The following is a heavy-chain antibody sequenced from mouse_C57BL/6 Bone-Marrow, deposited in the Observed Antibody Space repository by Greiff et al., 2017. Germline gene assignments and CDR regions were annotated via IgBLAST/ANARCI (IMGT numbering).Heavy chain of an antibody. CDR2: ISSGGSYT. Sequence: EVQGVESGGDLVKPGGSLKLSCAASGFTFSSYGMSWVRQTPDKRLEWVATISSGGSYTYYPDSVKGRFTISRDNAKNTLYLQMSSLKSEDTAMYYCAREDYYGSMFAYWGQGTLVTVSA. D-gene: IGHD1-1*01. V-gene: IGHV5-6*01. CDR3: AREDYYGSMFAY. CDR1: GFTFSSYG. J-gene: IGHJ3*01.